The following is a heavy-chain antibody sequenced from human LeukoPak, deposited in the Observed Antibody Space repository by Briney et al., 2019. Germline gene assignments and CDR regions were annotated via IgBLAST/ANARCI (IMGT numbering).Heavy chain of an antibody. CDR3: ASSRTKRITTNRGVREYYYGMDV. D-gene: IGHD3-10*01. Sequence: ASVKVSCKTSGQTFTIYTLYWVRQAPGQRLEWMGWINAADGNTKYSQKFQGRVIITRDSSANTAYMELSSLTTEDSAVYYCASSRTKRITTNRGVREYYYGMDVWGQGTTVTVSS. CDR2: INAADGNT. V-gene: IGHV1-3*01. J-gene: IGHJ6*02. CDR1: GQTFTIYT.